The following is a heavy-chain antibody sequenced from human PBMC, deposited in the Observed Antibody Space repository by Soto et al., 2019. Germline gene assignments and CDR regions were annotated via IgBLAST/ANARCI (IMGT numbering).Heavy chain of an antibody. J-gene: IGHJ4*02. Sequence: LTSTVSEVNIGNHAYCWIRKSKNPGKGLEWIGNIYHTGSTYYNQSLKSRVVISLDTSQNQFFLRLSSVTAADTAVYFCARYRFHGKRWSNFDFCGQG. CDR2: IYHTGST. V-gene: IGHV4-31*03. CDR1: EVNIGNHAYC. D-gene: IGHD3-16*02. CDR3: ARYRFHGKRWSNFDF.